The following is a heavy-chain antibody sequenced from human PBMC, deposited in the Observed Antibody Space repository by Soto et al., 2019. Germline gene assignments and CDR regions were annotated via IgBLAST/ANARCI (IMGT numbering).Heavy chain of an antibody. D-gene: IGHD1-26*01. CDR1: GGSISSYY. CDR2: IYYSGST. V-gene: IGHV4-59*01. Sequence: PSETLSLTCTVSGGSISSYYWSWIRQPPGKGLEWIGYIYYSGSTNYNPSLKSPVTISVDTSKNQFSLKLSSVTAADTAVYYCARVSEIYFFPGMDVLYQGATVAVSS. CDR3: ARVSEIYFFPGMDV. J-gene: IGHJ6*02.